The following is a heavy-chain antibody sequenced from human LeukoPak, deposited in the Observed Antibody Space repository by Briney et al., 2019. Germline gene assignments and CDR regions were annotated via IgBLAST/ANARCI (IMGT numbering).Heavy chain of an antibody. CDR2: INPNDGDT. Sequence: ASVKVSCKASGYTFTDYYMHWVRQAPGQGFEWMGWINPNDGDTNYAQKFQGRVTMTRDTSISTAHMEVSRLRSDDTAVYYCAKYYYDSSGYYFFDYWGQGTLVTVSS. CDR1: GYTFTDYY. D-gene: IGHD3-22*01. CDR3: AKYYYDSSGYYFFDY. V-gene: IGHV1-2*02. J-gene: IGHJ4*02.